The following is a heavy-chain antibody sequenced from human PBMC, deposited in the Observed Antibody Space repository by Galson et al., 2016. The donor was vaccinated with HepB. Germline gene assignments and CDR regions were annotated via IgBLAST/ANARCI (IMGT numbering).Heavy chain of an antibody. Sequence: PALVKPTQTLTLTCSLSGFSLSSFAVGVHWIRQPPGKALEWLALIYSDDNSHYNPSLHSRLTITRDTSKTEVFLTMTNMDPVDTATYYCAHSSRWLIDYWGQGTLVTVSS. D-gene: IGHD3-22*01. CDR2: IYSDDNS. CDR1: GFSLSSFAVG. J-gene: IGHJ4*02. CDR3: AHSSRWLIDY. V-gene: IGHV2-5*02.